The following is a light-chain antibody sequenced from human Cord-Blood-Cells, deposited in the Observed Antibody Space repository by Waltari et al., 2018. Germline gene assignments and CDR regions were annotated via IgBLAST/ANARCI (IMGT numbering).Light chain of an antibody. CDR2: GNS. Sequence: QSVLTQPPSVSGAPGQRVTISCTGSSSNIGAGYDVHWYQQLPGTAPKLLIYGNSTRPSGVPDRFSGSKSATSASLAITGLQAEDGADYFCQSYDSSLSGWVFGGGTKLTVL. CDR3: QSYDSSLSGWV. J-gene: IGLJ3*02. CDR1: SSNIGAGYD. V-gene: IGLV1-40*01.